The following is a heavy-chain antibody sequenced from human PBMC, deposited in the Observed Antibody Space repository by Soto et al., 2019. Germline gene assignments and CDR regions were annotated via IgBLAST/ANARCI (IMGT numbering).Heavy chain of an antibody. CDR1: WESVSSHTYY. CDR2: IYSRGSI. V-gene: IGHV4-61*01. J-gene: IGHJ2*01. Sequence: SETLSLTCVVSWESVSSHTYYWSWIRQPPGKGLEWIGYIYSRGSISYSASLKSRVTISLDTSKNQFSLMLKSVTAADTATYFCARVDLALSENFDLWGRGTLVTVSS. CDR3: ARVDLALSENFDL.